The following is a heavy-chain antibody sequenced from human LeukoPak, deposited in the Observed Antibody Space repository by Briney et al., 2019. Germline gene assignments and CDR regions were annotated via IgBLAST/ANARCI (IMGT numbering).Heavy chain of an antibody. CDR3: ARGGSRQWLAGDAFDI. CDR1: GGSISSYY. CDR2: IYYSGST. V-gene: IGHV4-59*01. D-gene: IGHD6-19*01. J-gene: IGHJ3*02. Sequence: SETLSLTCTVSGGSISSYYWGWIRQPPGKGLEWVGYIYYSGSTNYNPSLKSRVTISVDTSKNQFSLKLSSVTAADTAVYYCARGGSRQWLAGDAFDIWGQGTMVTVSS.